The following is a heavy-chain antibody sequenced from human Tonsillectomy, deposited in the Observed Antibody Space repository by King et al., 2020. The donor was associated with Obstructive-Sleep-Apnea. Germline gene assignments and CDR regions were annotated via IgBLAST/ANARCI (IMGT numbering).Heavy chain of an antibody. CDR2: INHSGST. J-gene: IGHJ4*02. CDR1: GGSFSGYY. D-gene: IGHD5-24*01. Sequence: VQLQQWGAGLLKPSETLSLTCAVYGGSFSGYYWSWIRQPPGKGLEWIGEINHSGSTNYNPSLKSRVTISVDTSKNQFSLKLTSLTAADTAVYYCGLEEMAAIPRHYWGQGSLVTVSS. V-gene: IGHV4-34*01. CDR3: GLEEMAAIPRHY.